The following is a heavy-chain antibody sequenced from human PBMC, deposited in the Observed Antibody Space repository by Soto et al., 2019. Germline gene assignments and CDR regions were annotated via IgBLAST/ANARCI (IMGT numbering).Heavy chain of an antibody. CDR2: ISSGSSNI. D-gene: IGHD2-15*01. V-gene: IGHV3-21*01. Sequence: LRLSCGASGFAFRSYNMNWVRQAPGKGLEWVASISSGSSNIYYADSVKGRFTISRDNAKNSLYLQMDSLRAEDSAVYYCASTTVVAATFDFWGQGTLVTVSS. CDR3: ASTTVVAATFDF. CDR1: GFAFRSYN. J-gene: IGHJ4*02.